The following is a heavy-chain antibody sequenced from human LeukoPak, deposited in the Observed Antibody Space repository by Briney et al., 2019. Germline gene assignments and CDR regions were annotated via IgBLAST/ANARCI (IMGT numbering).Heavy chain of an antibody. J-gene: IGHJ4*02. D-gene: IGHD6-19*01. CDR2: IIPMFGIA. CDR1: GGTFSRYA. V-gene: IGHV1-69*01. Sequence: SVKVSCKASGGTFSRYAISWVRXAPGQXXEWMGXIIPMFGIANYAQKFQGRVTITADESTSTAYMELSSLRSEDTAVYYCARDRPYTGGWRGFDYWGQGTLVTVSS. CDR3: ARDRPYTGGWRGFDY.